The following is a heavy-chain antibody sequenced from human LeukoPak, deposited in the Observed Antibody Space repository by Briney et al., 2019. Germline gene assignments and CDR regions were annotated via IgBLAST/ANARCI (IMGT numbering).Heavy chain of an antibody. CDR3: VVPAAIQRD. J-gene: IGHJ3*01. CDR2: IKQDGSEK. Sequence: QPGGSLRLSCAASGFTFSSYWMSWVRQAPGKGLEWVANIKQDGSEKYYVDSVKGRFTISRDNPKNSLYLQMNSLRAEDTAVYYCVVPAAIQRDWGQGTMATVSS. V-gene: IGHV3-7*01. D-gene: IGHD2-2*01. CDR1: GFTFSSYW.